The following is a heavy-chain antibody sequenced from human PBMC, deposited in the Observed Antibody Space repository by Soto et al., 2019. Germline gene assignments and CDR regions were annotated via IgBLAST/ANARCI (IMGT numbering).Heavy chain of an antibody. CDR3: TTAPTYYYDSSGRANDAFDI. CDR1: GFTFSNAW. J-gene: IGHJ3*02. V-gene: IGHV3-15*07. D-gene: IGHD3-22*01. CDR2: IKSKTDGGTT. Sequence: GGSLRLSCAASGFTFSNAWMNWVRQAPGKGLEWVGRIKSKTDGGTTDYAAPVKGRFTISRDDSKNTLYLQMNSLKTEDTAVYYCTTAPTYYYDSSGRANDAFDIWGQGTMVTVSS.